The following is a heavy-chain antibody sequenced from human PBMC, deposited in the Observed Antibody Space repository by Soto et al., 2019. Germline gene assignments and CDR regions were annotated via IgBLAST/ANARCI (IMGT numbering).Heavy chain of an antibody. J-gene: IGHJ6*02. CDR1: GGSISSSSYY. Sequence: TLSLTRTVSGGSISSSSYYWGWIRHPPGKGLEWIGSIYYSGSTYYNPSLKSRVTISVDTSKNQFSLKLSSVTAADTAVYYCARLTVDYGMDVWGQRTTVTVSS. CDR2: IYYSGST. V-gene: IGHV4-39*01. CDR3: ARLTVDYGMDV.